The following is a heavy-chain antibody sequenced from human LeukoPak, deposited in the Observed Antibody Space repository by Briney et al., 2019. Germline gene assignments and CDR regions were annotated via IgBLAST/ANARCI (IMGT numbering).Heavy chain of an antibody. CDR3: ARATQLGIWGAGMDV. CDR1: GGSISSYY. J-gene: IGHJ6*02. Sequence: PSETLSLTCTVSGGSISSYYWSWIRQPPGKGLEWIGYIYYSGTTNYNPSLKSRITISVDTSKNQFSLYLSSVTAADTAVYYCARATQLGIWGAGMDVWGQGTTVTVSS. CDR2: IYYSGTT. V-gene: IGHV4-59*08. D-gene: IGHD3-16*01.